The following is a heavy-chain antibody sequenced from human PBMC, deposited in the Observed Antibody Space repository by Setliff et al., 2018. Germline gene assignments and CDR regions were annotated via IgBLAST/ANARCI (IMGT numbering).Heavy chain of an antibody. Sequence: SETLSLTCTVSGGSISSHYWSWIRQPPGKGLEWIGSIYYSGSTNYNPSLKSRVTISVDTSKNQFSLKLSSVTAADAAVYYCASLTLRGYSYGYEAFDIWGQGTMVTVSS. CDR1: GGSISSHY. J-gene: IGHJ3*02. D-gene: IGHD5-18*01. CDR2: IYYSGST. V-gene: IGHV4-59*11. CDR3: ASLTLRGYSYGYEAFDI.